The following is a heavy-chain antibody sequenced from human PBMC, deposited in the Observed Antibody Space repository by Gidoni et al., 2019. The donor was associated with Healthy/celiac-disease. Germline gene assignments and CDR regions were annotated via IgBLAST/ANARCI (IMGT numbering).Heavy chain of an antibody. D-gene: IGHD6-19*01. CDR2: IKSKTDGGTT. CDR3: TTEELTQWLTSFDY. V-gene: IGHV3-15*01. J-gene: IGHJ4*02. CDR1: GFTFSNAW. Sequence: EVQLVESGGGLVKPGGSLRLSCPASGFTFSNAWMSWVRQAPGKGLEWVGRIKSKTDGGTTDYAAPVKGRFTISRDDSKNTLYLQMNSLKTEDSAVYYCTTEELTQWLTSFDYWGQGTLVTVSS.